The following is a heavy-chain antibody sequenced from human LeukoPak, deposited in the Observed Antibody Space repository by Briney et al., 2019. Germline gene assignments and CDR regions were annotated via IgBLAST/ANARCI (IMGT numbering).Heavy chain of an antibody. CDR3: AKDRADWQQLVDDAFDI. D-gene: IGHD6-13*01. V-gene: IGHV3-23*01. CDR1: GFTFSTYS. Sequence: GVSLRLSCAASGFTFSTYSMTWVRQAPGKGLEWVSTISGSGGSTYYADSVKGRFTISRDNSKNTLYLQMNSLRAEDTAVYYCAKDRADWQQLVDDAFDIWGQGTMVTVSS. CDR2: ISGSGGST. J-gene: IGHJ3*02.